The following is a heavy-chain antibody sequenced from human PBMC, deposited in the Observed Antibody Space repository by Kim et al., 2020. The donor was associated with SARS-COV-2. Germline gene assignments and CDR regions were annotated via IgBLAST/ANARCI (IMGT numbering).Heavy chain of an antibody. D-gene: IGHD5-18*01. CDR3: ARQDQYSGGLFDP. Sequence: YYNPPLKSRVTISVDTSKNQFYLKLGSVTAADTAVYFCARQDQYSGGLFDPWGQGNLVTVSS. J-gene: IGHJ5*02. V-gene: IGHV4-39*01.